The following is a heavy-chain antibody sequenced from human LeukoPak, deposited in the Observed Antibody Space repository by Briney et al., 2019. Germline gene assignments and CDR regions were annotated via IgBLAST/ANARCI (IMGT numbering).Heavy chain of an antibody. V-gene: IGHV1-2*02. CDR1: GYTFTDYY. CDR3: AKGRRSGATVNSPLLDY. Sequence: ASVNVSCKASGYTFTDYYMHWVRQAPGQGLEWMGWISANSGDTKYAQMFQGRVTMTRDTSISTVSLELSSLGSDDTAVYYCAKGRRSGATVNSPLLDYWGQGTLVTVSS. D-gene: IGHD1-26*01. CDR2: ISANSGDT. J-gene: IGHJ4*02.